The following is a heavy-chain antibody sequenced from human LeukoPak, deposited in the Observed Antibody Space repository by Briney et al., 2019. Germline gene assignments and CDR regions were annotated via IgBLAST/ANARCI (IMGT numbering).Heavy chain of an antibody. D-gene: IGHD3-3*01. CDR2: MNPNSGNT. J-gene: IGHJ4*02. Sequence: ASVKVSCKASGYTFTSYDINWVRQATGQGLEWMGWMNPNSGNTGYAQKFQGRVTMTRNTSISTAYMELSSLRSEDTAVYYCARGFVIRFLEWLFEYYFDYWGQGTLVTVSS. CDR3: ARGFVIRFLEWLFEYYFDY. V-gene: IGHV1-8*01. CDR1: GYTFTSYD.